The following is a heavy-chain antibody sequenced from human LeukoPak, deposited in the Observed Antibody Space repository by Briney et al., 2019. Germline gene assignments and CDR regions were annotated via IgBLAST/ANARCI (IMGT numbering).Heavy chain of an antibody. CDR1: VFTFNNYA. CDR3: ARDGIVGSPLFKFDY. Sequence: PGGSLRLSCAASVFTFNNYAIHWVRQAPGKGLEWVAIISFDGGNKYYADSVKGRFTISRDNSKNTLYLQMNSLRAEDTAVYYCARDGIVGSPLFKFDYWGREPWSPSPQ. J-gene: IGHJ4*02. D-gene: IGHD1-26*01. CDR2: ISFDGGNK. V-gene: IGHV3-30-3*01.